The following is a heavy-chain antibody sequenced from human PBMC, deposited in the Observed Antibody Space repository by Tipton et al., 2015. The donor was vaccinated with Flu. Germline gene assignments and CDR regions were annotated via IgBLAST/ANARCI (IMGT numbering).Heavy chain of an antibody. Sequence: TLSLTCAVYGGSFSGYYWSWIRQPPGKGLEWIGEINHSGSTNYNPSLKSRVTISVDTSKNQFSLKLSSVTAADTAVYYCARASYSSGWSDYWGQGTLVTVSS. J-gene: IGHJ4*02. D-gene: IGHD6-19*01. CDR1: GGSFSGYY. CDR2: INHSGST. CDR3: ARASYSSGWSDY. V-gene: IGHV4-34*01.